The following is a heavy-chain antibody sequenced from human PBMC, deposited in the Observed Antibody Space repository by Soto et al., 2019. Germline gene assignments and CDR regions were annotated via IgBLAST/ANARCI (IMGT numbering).Heavy chain of an antibody. CDR3: AKSCRYYDILTGYYTVDAFDI. CDR2: VSGSGGST. Sequence: LXPSSAPSRFPFSSYAMSCVLQAPGKGLVLVSGVSGSGGSTCYADSVKGRFTIYRDNSKNTLYLQMNSLRAEDTALYYCAKSCRYYDILTGYYTVDAFDIWGQGTMVTVSS. J-gene: IGHJ3*02. D-gene: IGHD3-9*01. CDR1: RFPFSSYA. V-gene: IGHV3-23*01.